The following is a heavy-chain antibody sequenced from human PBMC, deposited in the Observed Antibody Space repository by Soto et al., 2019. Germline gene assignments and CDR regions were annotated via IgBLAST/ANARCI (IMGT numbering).Heavy chain of an antibody. V-gene: IGHV3-53*01. CDR2: IYSGGST. D-gene: IGHD3-3*01. CDR3: ASIRSYDFWSGPDGGFDP. J-gene: IGHJ5*02. CDR1: GFTVSSNY. Sequence: EVQLVESGGGLIQPGGSLRLSCAASGFTVSSNYMSWVRQAPGKGLEWVSVIYSGGSTYYADSVKGRFTISRDNSKNTLYLQMNSLRAEDTAVYYCASIRSYDFWSGPDGGFDPWGQGTLVTVSS.